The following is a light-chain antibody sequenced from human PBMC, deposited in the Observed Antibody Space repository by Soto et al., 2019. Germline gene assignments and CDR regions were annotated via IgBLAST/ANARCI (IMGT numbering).Light chain of an antibody. CDR3: QKYNSVLLT. CDR2: AAS. J-gene: IGKJ4*01. Sequence: AIQMTQSPSSLSASVGDRVTITCRASQGIRNDLGWYQQKPGKAPKLLIYAASSLQSGVPSRFSGSGSGTDFTLTISSLQPDDFATYYCQKYNSVLLTFGGGTKVDIK. V-gene: IGKV1-6*01. CDR1: QGIRND.